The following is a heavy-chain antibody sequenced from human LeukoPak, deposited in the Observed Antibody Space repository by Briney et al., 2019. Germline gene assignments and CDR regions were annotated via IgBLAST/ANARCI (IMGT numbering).Heavy chain of an antibody. J-gene: IGHJ3*02. Sequence: SETLPLTCTVSGGSISSSSYYWGWIRQPPGKGLEGIGSLYYSGSTYYNPSLKSRVTISVDTSKNQFSLKLSSVTAADTAVYYCARYLRNCGGDCPTHDAFDIWGQGTMVTVSS. CDR2: LYYSGST. D-gene: IGHD2-21*02. CDR3: ARYLRNCGGDCPTHDAFDI. V-gene: IGHV4-39*01. CDR1: GGSISSSSYY.